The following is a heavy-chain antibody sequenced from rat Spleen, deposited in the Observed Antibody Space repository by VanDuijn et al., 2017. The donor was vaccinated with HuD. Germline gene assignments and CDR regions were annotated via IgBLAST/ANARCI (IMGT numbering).Heavy chain of an antibody. J-gene: IGHJ2*01. CDR3: TAASNEY. Sequence: VQLVESGGGLVQPERSLKLSCVASGFTFNNHWMTWVRQAPGKGLEWVARIRTKPNNYARYYADSVKGRFTISRDDSKSMVYLQMDNLKTEDTAMYYCTAASNEYWGQGVMVTVSS. CDR1: GFTFNNHW. CDR2: IRTKPNNYAR. V-gene: IGHV10-5*01. D-gene: IGHD3-1*01.